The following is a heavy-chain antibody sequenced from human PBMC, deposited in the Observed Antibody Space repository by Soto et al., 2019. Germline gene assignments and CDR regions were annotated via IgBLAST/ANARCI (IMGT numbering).Heavy chain of an antibody. D-gene: IGHD3-22*01. CDR3: ARDVGHFYDNSPSGQFDF. V-gene: IGHV4-4*02. J-gene: IGHJ4*02. Sequence: SETLSLTCDVSGNSIISSNWWSWVRQPRGRGLEWIAEIYHGGRTNYNPSLKSRVTISVDKSKNQFSLKLITVTAADTAVYYCARDVGHFYDNSPSGQFDFWGQGILVTVSS. CDR1: GNSIISSNW. CDR2: IYHGGRT.